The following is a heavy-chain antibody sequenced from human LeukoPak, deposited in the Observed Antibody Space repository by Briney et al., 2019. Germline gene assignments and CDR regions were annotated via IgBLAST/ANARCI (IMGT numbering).Heavy chain of an antibody. D-gene: IGHD3-22*01. Sequence: SETLSLTCAVSGGSISSSNWWSWIRQPAGKGLECIGRIYTSRSTNYNSSLKSRVTISVDTSKNQFSLKLSSVTAADTAVYYCARSVYYYDSSGYYYYYYYMDVWGKGTTVTISS. CDR2: IYTSRST. CDR1: GGSISSSNW. J-gene: IGHJ6*03. V-gene: IGHV4-61*02. CDR3: ARSVYYYDSSGYYYYYYYMDV.